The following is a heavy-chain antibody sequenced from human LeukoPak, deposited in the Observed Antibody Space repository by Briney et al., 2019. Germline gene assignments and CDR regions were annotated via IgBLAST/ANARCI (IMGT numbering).Heavy chain of an antibody. V-gene: IGHV4-34*01. CDR2: INPSGGT. CDR1: GGSFSDYY. J-gene: IGHJ4*02. CDR3: ARLGLYTSSWYRFYYFDY. D-gene: IGHD6-13*01. Sequence: PSETLSLTCGVRGGSFSDYYWSWIRQTPGKGLEWIGDINPSGGTSYNPSLKSRLTISVDTSKNQFSLKLTSVTAADTALYYGARLGLYTSSWYRFYYFDYWGPGTLVTVSS.